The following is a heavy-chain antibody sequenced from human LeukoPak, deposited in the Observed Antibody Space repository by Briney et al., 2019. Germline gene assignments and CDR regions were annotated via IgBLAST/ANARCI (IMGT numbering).Heavy chain of an antibody. J-gene: IGHJ4*02. V-gene: IGHV3-30*01. CDR2: ISYDGSNK. CDR1: GFTFSSYA. Sequence: GGSLRLSCAASGFTFSSYAMHWARQAPGKGLEWVAVISYDGSNKYYADSVKGRFTISRDNSKNTLYLQMNSLRAEDTAVYYCARSEGYCSSTSCLGDYFDYWGQGTLVTVSS. CDR3: ARSEGYCSSTSCLGDYFDY. D-gene: IGHD2-2*01.